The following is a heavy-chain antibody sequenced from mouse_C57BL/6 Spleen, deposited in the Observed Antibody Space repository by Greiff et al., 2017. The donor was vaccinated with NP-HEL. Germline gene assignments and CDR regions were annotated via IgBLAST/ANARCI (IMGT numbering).Heavy chain of an antibody. CDR3: ARYYYGSSDY. CDR2: IYPGGGYT. Sequence: QVQLKQSGAELVRPGTSVKMSCKASGYTFTNYWIGWAKQRPGHGLEWIGDIYPGGGYTNYNEKFKGKATLTADKSSSTAYMQFSSLTSEDSAIYYCARYYYGSSDYWGQGTTLTVSS. CDR1: GYTFTNYW. V-gene: IGHV1-63*01. J-gene: IGHJ2*01. D-gene: IGHD1-1*01.